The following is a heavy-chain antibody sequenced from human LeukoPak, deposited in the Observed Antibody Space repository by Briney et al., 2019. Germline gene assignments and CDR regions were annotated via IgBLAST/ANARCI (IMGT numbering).Heavy chain of an antibody. CDR1: GGTFSSYA. CDR3: ARAPPNYYDSSGYPLRY. V-gene: IGHV1-69*13. CDR2: IIPIFGTA. D-gene: IGHD3-22*01. Sequence: ASVKVSCKASGGTFSSYAISWVRQAPGQGLEWMGGIIPIFGTANYAQKFQGRVTITADESTSTAYMELSSLRSEDTAVYYCARAPPNYYDSSGYPLRYWGQGTLVTVSS. J-gene: IGHJ4*02.